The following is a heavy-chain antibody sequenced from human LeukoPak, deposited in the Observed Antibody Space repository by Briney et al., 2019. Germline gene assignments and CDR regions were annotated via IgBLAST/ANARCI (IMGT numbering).Heavy chain of an antibody. CDR3: AKENWAGGWFDP. CDR1: GFTFDDYA. D-gene: IGHD7-27*01. Sequence: GRSLRLYCAASGFTFDDYAMHWVRQAPGKGLEWVSGISWNSGSIGYADSVKGRFTISRDNAKNSLYLQMNSLRAEDTALYYCAKENWAGGWFDPWGQGTLVTVSS. CDR2: ISWNSGSI. V-gene: IGHV3-9*01. J-gene: IGHJ5*02.